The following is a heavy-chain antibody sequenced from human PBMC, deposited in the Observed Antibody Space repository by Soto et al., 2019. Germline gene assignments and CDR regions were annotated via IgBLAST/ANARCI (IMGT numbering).Heavy chain of an antibody. CDR3: ARGGIDCSGGSCYSAPGLAYYGMDV. V-gene: IGHV1-69*13. J-gene: IGHJ6*02. CDR2: IIPIFGTA. D-gene: IGHD2-15*01. Sequence: SVKVSCKASGGTFSSYAISWVRQAPGQGLEWMGGIIPIFGTANYAQKFQGRVTITADESTSTAYMELSSLRSEDTAVYYCARGGIDCSGGSCYSAPGLAYYGMDVWGQGTTVTVSS. CDR1: GGTFSSYA.